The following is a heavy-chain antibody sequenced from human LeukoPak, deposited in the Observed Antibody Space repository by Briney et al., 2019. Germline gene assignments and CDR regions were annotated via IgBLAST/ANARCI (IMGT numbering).Heavy chain of an antibody. CDR3: ARDGGWDSSNAFDI. V-gene: IGHV1-69*13. D-gene: IGHD6-6*01. J-gene: IGHJ3*02. CDR1: GGTFSSYA. Sequence: GASVKVSCKASGGTFSSYAISWVRQAPGQGLEWMGGIIPIFGTANYAQKFQGRVTITADESTSTAYMELSSLRSEDTAVYYCARDGGWDSSNAFDIWGQGTMVIVSS. CDR2: IIPIFGTA.